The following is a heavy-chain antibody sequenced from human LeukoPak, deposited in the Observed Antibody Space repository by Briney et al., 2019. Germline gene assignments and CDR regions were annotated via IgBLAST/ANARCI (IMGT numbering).Heavy chain of an antibody. CDR2: ISYDGSNK. V-gene: IGHV3-30*04. CDR1: GFTFSSYA. D-gene: IGHD3-10*01. Sequence: PGGSLRLSCAASGFTFSSYAMHWVRQAPGKGLEWVAVISYDGSNKYYADSVKGRFTISRDNSKNTLYLQMNSLRAEDTAVYYCARDPEGGLYDYGSGGSIDYWGQGTLVTVSS. CDR3: ARDPEGGLYDYGSGGSIDY. J-gene: IGHJ4*02.